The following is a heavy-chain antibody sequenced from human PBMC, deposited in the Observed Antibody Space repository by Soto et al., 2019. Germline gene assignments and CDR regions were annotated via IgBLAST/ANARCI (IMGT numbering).Heavy chain of an antibody. D-gene: IGHD2-2*01. Sequence: GALRLSCAASGFTFSSYAMSWVRQAPGKGLEWVSAISGSGGSTYYADSVKGRFTISRDNSKNTLYLQMNSLRAEDTAVYYCAKWQLGYCSSTSCPLGYWGQGTLVTVSS. CDR1: GFTFSSYA. CDR3: AKWQLGYCSSTSCPLGY. CDR2: ISGSGGST. V-gene: IGHV3-23*01. J-gene: IGHJ4*02.